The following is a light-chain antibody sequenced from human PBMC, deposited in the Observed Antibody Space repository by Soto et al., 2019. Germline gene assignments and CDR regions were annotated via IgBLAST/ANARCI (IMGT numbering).Light chain of an antibody. V-gene: IGKV3-11*01. Sequence: DIVLTQSPATLSLSPGERATLSCRASQSVSSYLAWYQQKPGQAPRLLIYDASNRATGIPARFGGGGSGTDFTLTISSLEPDDFAVYYCQQRSRWPPTFGQGTRLEIK. CDR1: QSVSSY. CDR2: DAS. J-gene: IGKJ5*01. CDR3: QQRSRWPPT.